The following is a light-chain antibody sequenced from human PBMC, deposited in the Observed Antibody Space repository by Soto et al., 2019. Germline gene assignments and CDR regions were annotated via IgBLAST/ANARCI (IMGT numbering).Light chain of an antibody. J-gene: IGKJ1*01. Sequence: EIALTQSPGTLSLSPGAISTLSCRSSQTVTGNNLGWYQQKPGQAPRLLMYGASNRATGVPDRVSGSGSGTDFTLTSSRLEPEDFAMYYCQQYGSSPWTFGQGTKVDNK. CDR3: QQYGSSPWT. CDR2: GAS. V-gene: IGKV3-20*01. CDR1: QTVTGNN.